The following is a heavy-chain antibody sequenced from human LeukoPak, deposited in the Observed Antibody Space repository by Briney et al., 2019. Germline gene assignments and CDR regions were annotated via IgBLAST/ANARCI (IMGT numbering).Heavy chain of an antibody. CDR3: ARDGAYDYGDYYYYYYMDV. Sequence: GGSLRLSCAASGFTVSSNYMSWVRQAPGKGLEWVSVIYSGGSTYYADSVKGRFTISRDNSKNTLYLQMNSLRAEDTAVYYCARDGAYDYGDYYYYYYMDVWGKGTTVTVSS. J-gene: IGHJ6*03. CDR1: GFTVSSNY. CDR2: IYSGGST. V-gene: IGHV3-66*01. D-gene: IGHD4-17*01.